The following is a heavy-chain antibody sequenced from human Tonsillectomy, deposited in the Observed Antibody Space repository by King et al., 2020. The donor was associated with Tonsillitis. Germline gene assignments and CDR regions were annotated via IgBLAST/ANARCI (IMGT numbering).Heavy chain of an antibody. D-gene: IGHD1-26*01. CDR2: IIPIFGTA. CDR3: ARGASGSYLYYFDY. V-gene: IGHV1-69*01. Sequence: QLVQSGAEMKKPGSSVKVSCKASGGTFSSYAISWVRQAPGQGLEWMGGIIPIFGTANYAQKFQGRVTITADESTSTAYMELSSLRSEDTAVYYCARGASGSYLYYFDYWGQGTLVTVSS. CDR1: GGTFSSYA. J-gene: IGHJ4*02.